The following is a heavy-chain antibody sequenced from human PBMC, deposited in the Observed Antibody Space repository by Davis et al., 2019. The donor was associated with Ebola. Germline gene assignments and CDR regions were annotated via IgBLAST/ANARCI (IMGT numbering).Heavy chain of an antibody. Sequence: AASVKVSCRASGYTFTSYGISWVRQGPGQGLEWMGWISGYNGNTNYAQKLQGRVTMTTDTSTNTAYMELRSLRSDDTAVYYCARDLGGMIEALGWFDPWGQGTQVTVSS. V-gene: IGHV1-18*01. J-gene: IGHJ5*02. CDR1: GYTFTSYG. CDR2: ISGYNGNT. CDR3: ARDLGGMIEALGWFDP. D-gene: IGHD3-22*01.